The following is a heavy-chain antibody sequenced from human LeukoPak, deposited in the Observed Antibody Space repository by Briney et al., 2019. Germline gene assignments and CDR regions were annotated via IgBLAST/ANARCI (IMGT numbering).Heavy chain of an antibody. CDR1: GFTFDDYA. CDR2: ISWNSGSI. Sequence: GGSLRLSCAASGFTFDDYAMHWVGQAQGRVLEWAQGISWNSGSIGYADSVKGRFTISRDNAKNSLYLQMNSLRAEDMALYYCAKDVGRGIAVAVRWGQGTLVTVSS. J-gene: IGHJ4*02. D-gene: IGHD6-19*01. CDR3: AKDVGRGIAVAVR. V-gene: IGHV3-9*03.